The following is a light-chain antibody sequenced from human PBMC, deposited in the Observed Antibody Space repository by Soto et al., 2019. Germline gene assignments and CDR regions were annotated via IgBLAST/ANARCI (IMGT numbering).Light chain of an antibody. CDR3: QQYNSYSRT. J-gene: IGKJ1*01. CDR1: QGISSY. CDR2: AAS. V-gene: IGKV1-9*01. Sequence: IQLSQSPSSLSASVGDRVTITCRASQGISSYLAWYQQKPGKAPKLLIYAASTLQSGVPSRFSGSGSGTEFTLTISSLQPDDFATYYCQQYNSYSRTFGQGTKVDIK.